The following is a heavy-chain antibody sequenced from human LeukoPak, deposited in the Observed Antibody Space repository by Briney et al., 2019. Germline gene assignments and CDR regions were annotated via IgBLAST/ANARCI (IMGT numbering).Heavy chain of an antibody. V-gene: IGHV3-9*01. Sequence: GGSLRLSCEASGFTFDDYGMHWVRQAPGKGLEWVSTISWNSASVGYVNSVKGRFTISRDNAKKTLYLQMNSLRPEDAALYYCAKDYGYSSSWYDYWGQGTLVTVSS. J-gene: IGHJ4*02. CDR1: GFTFDDYG. D-gene: IGHD6-13*01. CDR2: ISWNSASV. CDR3: AKDYGYSSSWYDY.